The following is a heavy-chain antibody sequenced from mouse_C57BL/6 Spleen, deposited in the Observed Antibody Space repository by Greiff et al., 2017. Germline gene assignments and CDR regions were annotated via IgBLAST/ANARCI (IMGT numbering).Heavy chain of an antibody. D-gene: IGHD2-1*01. V-gene: IGHV8-12*01. CDR1: GFSLRPSGMG. J-gene: IGHJ4*01. CDR3: ARRGGDYGNPLAMDY. Sequence: QVTLKESGPGILQSSQTLSLTCSFSGFSLRPSGMGVSWIRQPSGKGLEWLAHIYWGDDKRYNPSLKSRLTISKDTSRNQVLLKITSVDTADTATYYCARRGGDYGNPLAMDYWGQGTSVTVSA. CDR2: IYWGDDK.